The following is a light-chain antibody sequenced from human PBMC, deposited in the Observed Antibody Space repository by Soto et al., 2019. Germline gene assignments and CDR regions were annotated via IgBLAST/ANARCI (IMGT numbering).Light chain of an antibody. V-gene: IGKV1-5*01. CDR1: QSISNW. CDR2: DAS. Sequence: DIQMTQSPSTLSASVGDRVTITCRASQSISNWLAWYQQKPGKAPKVLIYDASTLQSGVPSRFSGSGSGTEFTLAINSLQPDDFATYYCQQYNSYSWTFGQGTKVDIK. J-gene: IGKJ1*01. CDR3: QQYNSYSWT.